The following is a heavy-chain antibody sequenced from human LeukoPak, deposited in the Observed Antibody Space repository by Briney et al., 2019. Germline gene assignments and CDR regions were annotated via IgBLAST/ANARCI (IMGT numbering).Heavy chain of an antibody. CDR3: AXXXXXYSSGMYNWFDP. J-gene: IGHJ5*02. Sequence: SVKVSCKTPVGTFSSHAITWVRQAPGQGLEWMGRINPIVDTADYAQKFHDRVTITAHKSTTTVYLVLNDLTPDDTAVYFCAXXXXXYSSGMYNWFDPWGQGTLVTVSS. D-gene: IGHD3-22*01. V-gene: IGHV1-69*04. CDR2: INPIVDTA. CDR1: VGTFSSHA.